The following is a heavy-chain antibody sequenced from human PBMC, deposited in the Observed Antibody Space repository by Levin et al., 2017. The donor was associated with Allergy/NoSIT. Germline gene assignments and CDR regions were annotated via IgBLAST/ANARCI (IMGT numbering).Heavy chain of an antibody. CDR1: GFTFDDYG. CDR3: ARGVSYYDSSGYHSWFDP. J-gene: IGHJ5*02. V-gene: IGHV3-20*01. Sequence: SGGSLRLSCAASGFTFDDYGMSWVRQAPGKGLEWVSGINWNGGSTGYADSVKGRFTISRDNAKNSLYLQMNSLRAEDTALYHCARGVSYYDSSGYHSWFDPWGQGTLVTVSS. D-gene: IGHD3-22*01. CDR2: INWNGGST.